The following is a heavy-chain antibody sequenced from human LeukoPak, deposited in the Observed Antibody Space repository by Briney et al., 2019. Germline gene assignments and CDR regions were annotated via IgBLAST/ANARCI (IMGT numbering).Heavy chain of an antibody. CDR2: ISYDGSNE. Sequence: GRSLRLSCAASGFTFSGYAMHWVRQAPGKGLEWVAVISYDGSNEYYADSVKGRFTISRDNSKNTLSLQMNSLRAEDTAVYFCAKVNWNYVAYYYYGIDVWGQGTTVTVSS. CDR1: GFTFSGYA. V-gene: IGHV3-30-3*01. CDR3: AKVNWNYVAYYYYGIDV. D-gene: IGHD1-7*01. J-gene: IGHJ6*02.